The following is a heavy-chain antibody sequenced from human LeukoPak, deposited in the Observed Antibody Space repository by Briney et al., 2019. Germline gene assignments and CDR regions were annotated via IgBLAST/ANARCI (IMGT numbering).Heavy chain of an antibody. Sequence: GGSLRLSCEVSGFTFTSHAITWVRQAPGKGLEWVSTVSGSGGGTYYADSVKGRFTVSRDNSKNTLYLQMNSLRAEDTAVYYCAKDFEFDILSSSVGADAFDIWGQGTVVTVSS. V-gene: IGHV3-23*01. CDR1: GFTFTSHA. D-gene: IGHD3-9*01. CDR3: AKDFEFDILSSSVGADAFDI. J-gene: IGHJ3*02. CDR2: VSGSGGGT.